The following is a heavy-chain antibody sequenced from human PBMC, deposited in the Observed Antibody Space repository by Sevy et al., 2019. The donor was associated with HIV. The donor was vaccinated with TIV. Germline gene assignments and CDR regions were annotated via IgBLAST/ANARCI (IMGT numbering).Heavy chain of an antibody. Sequence: GGSLRLSCAASGFTFSNYAMHWVRQAPGKGLEWVAVISYDGSNKYYADPVKGRLTISRDNSKNTLYRQMNSLRAEDTAVYYCARVDEQRWLRLYYFDYWGQGTLVTVSS. D-gene: IGHD5-12*01. CDR2: ISYDGSNK. J-gene: IGHJ4*02. CDR3: ARVDEQRWLRLYYFDY. CDR1: GFTFSNYA. V-gene: IGHV3-30*04.